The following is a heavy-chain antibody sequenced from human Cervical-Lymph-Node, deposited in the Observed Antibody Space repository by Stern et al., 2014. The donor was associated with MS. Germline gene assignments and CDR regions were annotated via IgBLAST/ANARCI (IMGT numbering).Heavy chain of an antibody. V-gene: IGHV3-30*18. J-gene: IGHJ4*02. Sequence: VQLVESGGGVVQPGRSLRLSCAASGFTFSNSGMHWVRQAPGRGLEWVALISYDGSSRIYADYVKGRFNISRDTSKNTLYLQMNSLRADDTAVYYCAKAPVVYSAPLDYWGQGTLVTVSS. CDR3: AKAPVVYSAPLDY. D-gene: IGHD4-23*01. CDR2: ISYDGSSR. CDR1: GFTFSNSG.